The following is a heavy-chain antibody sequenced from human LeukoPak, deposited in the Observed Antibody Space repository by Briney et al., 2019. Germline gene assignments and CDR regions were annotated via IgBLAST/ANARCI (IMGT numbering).Heavy chain of an antibody. CDR1: GFSFSSFW. CDR3: ARATGTMRISNFRAGREHFYYSMDV. Sequence: TGGSLRLSCAASGFSFSSFWMSWVRQAPGKGLEWVAYIKQDGNDVFYADSVKGRFTISRDNADNSLFLELNRLRGEDSALYYCARATGTMRISNFRAGREHFYYSMDVWGKGTAVIVSS. J-gene: IGHJ6*03. V-gene: IGHV3-7*01. CDR2: IKQDGNDV. D-gene: IGHD4-17*01.